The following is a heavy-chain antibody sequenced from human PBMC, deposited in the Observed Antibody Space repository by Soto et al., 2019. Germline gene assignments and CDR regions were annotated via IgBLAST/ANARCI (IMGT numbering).Heavy chain of an antibody. CDR3: ARAHYYGSGSYFVSYYYYGMDV. D-gene: IGHD3-10*01. CDR1: GFTFSSYG. Sequence: QVQLVESGGGVVQPGRSLRLSCAASGFTFSSYGMHWVRQAPGKGREWVAVIWYDGSNKYYADSVKGRFTISRDNSKNTLYLQMNSLRAEDTAVYYCARAHYYGSGSYFVSYYYYGMDVWGQGTTVTVSS. V-gene: IGHV3-33*01. CDR2: IWYDGSNK. J-gene: IGHJ6*02.